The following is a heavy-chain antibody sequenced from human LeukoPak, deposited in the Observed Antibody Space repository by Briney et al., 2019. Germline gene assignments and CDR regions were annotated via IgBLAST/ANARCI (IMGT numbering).Heavy chain of an antibody. V-gene: IGHV1-2*02. CDR1: GYTFTGYY. Sequence: GASVKVSCKASGYTFTGYYMHWVRQAPGQGLEWMGWINPNSGGTNYAQKLQGRVTMTTDTSTSTAYMELRSLRSDDTAVYYCARGADVEQWLVPTSFDPWGQGTLVTVSS. CDR3: ARGADVEQWLVPTSFDP. D-gene: IGHD6-19*01. CDR2: INPNSGGT. J-gene: IGHJ5*02.